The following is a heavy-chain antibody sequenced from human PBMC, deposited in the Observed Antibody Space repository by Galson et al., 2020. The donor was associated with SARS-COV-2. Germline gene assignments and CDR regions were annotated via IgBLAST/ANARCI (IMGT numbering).Heavy chain of an antibody. D-gene: IGHD3-22*01. CDR2: ISYDGSNK. CDR1: GFPFSSYA. Sequence: GESLKTSCAASGFPFSSYAMHWVRQAPDKGLEWVAVISYDGSNKYYADSVKGRFTTSRDNSKNTLYLQMNSLRDEDTAVYYCASSRYYYDSSGSLDYWGQGTLVAV. J-gene: IGHJ4*02. CDR3: ASSRYYYDSSGSLDY. V-gene: IGHV3-30-3*01.